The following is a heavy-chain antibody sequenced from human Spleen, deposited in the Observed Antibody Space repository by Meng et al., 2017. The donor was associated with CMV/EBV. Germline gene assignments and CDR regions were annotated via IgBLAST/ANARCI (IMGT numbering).Heavy chain of an antibody. CDR2: IYYSGST. CDR3: ARDRKHYGERGWFDP. V-gene: IGHV4-59*06. J-gene: IGHJ5*02. CDR1: GGSISSYY. Sequence: QVQRQESGPGLWKPSETLSLTCTVSGGSISSYYWSWIRQPAGKGLEWIGYIYYSGSTYSNASLKSRVTISIDRSKNQFSLKLSSVTAADTAVYYCARDRKHYGERGWFDPWGQGTLVTVSS. D-gene: IGHD4-17*01.